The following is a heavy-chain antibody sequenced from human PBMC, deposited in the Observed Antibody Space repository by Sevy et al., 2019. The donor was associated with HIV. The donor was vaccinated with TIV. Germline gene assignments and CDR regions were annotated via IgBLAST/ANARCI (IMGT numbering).Heavy chain of an antibody. D-gene: IGHD3-16*01. CDR1: GFTFSSYA. CDR3: ARDGSSGGLFLKDYYYFGMDV. Sequence: GGSLRLSCAASGFTFSSYAMHWVRQAPGKGLEWVAVISYDGYNKYADSVKGRFTISRDNSKNTLYLQMNSLRAEDTAVYYCARDGSSGGLFLKDYYYFGMDVWGQGTTVTVSS. V-gene: IGHV3-30*03. CDR2: ISYDGYNK. J-gene: IGHJ6*02.